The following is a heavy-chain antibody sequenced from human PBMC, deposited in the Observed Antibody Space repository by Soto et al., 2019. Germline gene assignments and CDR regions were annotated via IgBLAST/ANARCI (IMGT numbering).Heavy chain of an antibody. D-gene: IGHD4-4*01. J-gene: IGHJ6*02. CDR1: GYSFTTYC. CDR2: IDPGDSDI. CDR3: ARHEQFYYYYYGMDV. V-gene: IGHV5-51*01. Sequence: PGESLKISCKASGYSFTTYCIAWVRQMPWKGLEWMGIIDPGDSDIRYSPSFQGQVTISADNSISTAYLQWSSLKASDTAMYYCARHEQFYYYYYGMDVWGQGTAVTVSS.